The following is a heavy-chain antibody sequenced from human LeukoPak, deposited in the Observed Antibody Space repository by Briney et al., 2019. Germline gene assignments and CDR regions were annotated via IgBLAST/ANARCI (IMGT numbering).Heavy chain of an antibody. J-gene: IGHJ6*02. D-gene: IGHD2-2*01. Sequence: GGSLRLSCAASGFTFSSYSMNWVRQAPGKGLEWVSSISSSSSYIYYADSVKGRFTISRDNAKNSLYLQMNSLRAEDTAVYYCVRFTVVPAYMDVWGQGTTVTVSS. CDR2: ISSSSSYI. CDR1: GFTFSSYS. V-gene: IGHV3-21*01. CDR3: VRFTVVPAYMDV.